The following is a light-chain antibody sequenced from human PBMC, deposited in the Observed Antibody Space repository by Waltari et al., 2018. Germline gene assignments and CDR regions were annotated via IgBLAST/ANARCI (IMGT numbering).Light chain of an antibody. Sequence: IVLTQSPATLSLSPGQRATLSCWASQGVGSHLAWYQQKRCQAPRLLIYDASKRATGIPVRFSGSGFGTDFTLTIDSLESEDFGVYYCQQRSKWPPMFGQGTKVEIK. CDR1: QGVGSH. J-gene: IGKJ1*01. CDR2: DAS. V-gene: IGKV3-11*01. CDR3: QQRSKWPPM.